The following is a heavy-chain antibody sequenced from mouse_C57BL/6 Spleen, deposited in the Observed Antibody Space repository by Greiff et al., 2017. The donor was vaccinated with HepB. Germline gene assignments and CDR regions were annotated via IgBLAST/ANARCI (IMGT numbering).Heavy chain of an antibody. CDR1: GYTFTDYE. CDR3: TNYYGRKGFDY. D-gene: IGHD1-1*01. Sequence: QVQLKQSGAELVRPGASVTLSCKASGYTFTDYEMHWVKQTPVHGLEWIGAIDPETGGTAYNQKFKGKAILTADKSSSTAYMELRSLTSEDSAVYYCTNYYGRKGFDYWGQGTTLTVSS. V-gene: IGHV1-15*01. J-gene: IGHJ2*01. CDR2: IDPETGGT.